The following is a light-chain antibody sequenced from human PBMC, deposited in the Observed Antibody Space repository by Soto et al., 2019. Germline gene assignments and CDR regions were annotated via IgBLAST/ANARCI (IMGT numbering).Light chain of an antibody. Sequence: DIQMTQSPSSLSASVGDRVTITCQASQDISNYLNWYQQKPGKAPKLLIYDASNLETGVPSSFSGSGSGTEFTFTISSLQPEEIATYYCQQYDNLQLTFGGGTKLEIK. CDR3: QQYDNLQLT. V-gene: IGKV1-33*01. CDR2: DAS. CDR1: QDISNY. J-gene: IGKJ4*01.